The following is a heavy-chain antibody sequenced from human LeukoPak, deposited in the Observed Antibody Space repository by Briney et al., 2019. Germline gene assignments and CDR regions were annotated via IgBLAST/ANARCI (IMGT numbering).Heavy chain of an antibody. CDR2: VYTSWST. D-gene: IGHD6-13*01. Sequence: SETLSLTCTVSGGSISSYYWSWIRQPPGKGLDWIGYVYTSWSTNYNPSIRSRVIISVDTSKNQFSLKLSSVTAADTAVYYCARLAADRYWYFDLWGRGTLVTVSS. CDR1: GGSISSYY. V-gene: IGHV4-4*09. J-gene: IGHJ2*01. CDR3: ARLAADRYWYFDL.